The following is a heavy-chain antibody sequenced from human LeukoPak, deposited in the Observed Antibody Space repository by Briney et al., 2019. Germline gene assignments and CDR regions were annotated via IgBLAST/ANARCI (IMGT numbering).Heavy chain of an antibody. CDR2: ISGSGGST. Sequence: PGGSLRLSCAASGFTFSSYAMSWVRQAPGKGLEWVSAISGSGGSTYYADSVKGRFTISRDNSKNTLYLQMNSLRSEDTAVYYCAVHCSGGSCYSYYYYYMDVWGKGTTVTISS. CDR3: AVHCSGGSCYSYYYYYMDV. J-gene: IGHJ6*03. CDR1: GFTFSSYA. V-gene: IGHV3-23*01. D-gene: IGHD2-15*01.